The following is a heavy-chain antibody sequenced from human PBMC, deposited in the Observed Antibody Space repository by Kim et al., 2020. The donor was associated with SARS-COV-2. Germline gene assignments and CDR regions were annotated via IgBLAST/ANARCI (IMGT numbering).Heavy chain of an antibody. CDR1: GGSFSGYY. J-gene: IGHJ4*02. V-gene: IGHV4-34*01. CDR3: AEGLRGYDSSGHRIPDY. Sequence: SETLSLTCAVYGGSFSGYYWSWIRQPPGKGLEWIGEINHSGSTNYNPSLKSRVTISVDTSKNQFSLKLSSVTAADTAVYYCAEGLRGYDSSGHRIPDYWGQGTLVTVSS. D-gene: IGHD3-22*01. CDR2: INHSGST.